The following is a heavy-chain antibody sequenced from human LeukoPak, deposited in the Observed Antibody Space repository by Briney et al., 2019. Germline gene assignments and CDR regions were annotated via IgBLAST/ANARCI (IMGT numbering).Heavy chain of an antibody. CDR1: GGSISSGSYY. CDR2: IYYSGST. D-gene: IGHD5-18*01. J-gene: IGHJ3*02. CDR3: ARPDQRGYSYGYSAFDI. V-gene: IGHV4-39*01. Sequence: SETLSLTCTVSGGSISSGSYYWGWIRQPPGKGLEWIGSIYYSGSTYYNPSLKSRVAISVDTSKNQFSLKVSSVTAADTAVYYCARPDQRGYSYGYSAFDIWGQGTMVPVSS.